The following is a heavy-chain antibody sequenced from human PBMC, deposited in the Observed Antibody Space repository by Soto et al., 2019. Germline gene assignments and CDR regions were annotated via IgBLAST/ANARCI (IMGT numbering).Heavy chain of an antibody. J-gene: IGHJ4*02. V-gene: IGHV3-64D*06. D-gene: IGHD3-10*01. CDR3: VKGVAQITIVRGVPFDY. CDR1: GFTFSSYA. CDR2: ISSNGGST. Sequence: PGGSLRLSCSASGFTFSSYAMHWVRQAPGKGLEYVSAISSNGGSTYYADSVKGRFTISRDNSKNTLYLQMSSLRAEDTAVYYCVKGVAQITIVRGVPFDYWGQGTLVTVSS.